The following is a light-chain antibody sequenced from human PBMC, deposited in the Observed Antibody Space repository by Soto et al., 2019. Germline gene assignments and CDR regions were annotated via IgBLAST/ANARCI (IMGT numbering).Light chain of an antibody. V-gene: IGKV3-15*01. J-gene: IGKJ1*01. CDR3: QQYNNWPWT. CDR1: QSVSSN. Sequence: EIVLTQSPATLSLSPGERATLSCRASQSVSSNLAWYQQKPGQAPRLLIYGASTRATGIPARFSGSGSGTEFTLTISSPQSEDFAVYYCQQYNNWPWTFGQGTKVDIK. CDR2: GAS.